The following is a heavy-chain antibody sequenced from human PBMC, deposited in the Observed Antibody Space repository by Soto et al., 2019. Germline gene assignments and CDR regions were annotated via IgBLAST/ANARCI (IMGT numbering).Heavy chain of an antibody. CDR1: GGSMSENDYY. Sequence: QVQLQEAGPGLVRPSQTLSLTCTVAGGSMSENDYYWSWLLQSPGQGLQWIGYIYDTWTTSYSPSLKSRVTMSADTSRNQFALKLTSVTAADTALYFCARGIVRGGFDIWGQGTLVTVSS. CDR2: IYDTWTT. CDR3: ARGIVRGGFDI. D-gene: IGHD3-10*02. J-gene: IGHJ3*02. V-gene: IGHV4-30-4*01.